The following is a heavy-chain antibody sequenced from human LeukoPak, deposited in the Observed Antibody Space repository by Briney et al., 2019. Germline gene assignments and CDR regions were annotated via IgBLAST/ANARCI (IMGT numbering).Heavy chain of an antibody. CDR3: ARETRRGTNFDY. J-gene: IGHJ4*02. V-gene: IGHV3-48*01. Sequence: GGSLRLSCAASGFTFSDYSMNWVRQAPGKGLEWVSFISSSSSTIYYADSVKGRFTISRDNAQNSVYLQMNSLRAEDTAVYYCARETRRGTNFDYWGQGTQATVSS. CDR2: ISSSSSTI. CDR1: GFTFSDYS.